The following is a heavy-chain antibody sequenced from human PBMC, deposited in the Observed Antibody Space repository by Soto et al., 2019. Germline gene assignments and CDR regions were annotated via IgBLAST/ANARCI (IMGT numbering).Heavy chain of an antibody. CDR1: GASVSNGD. J-gene: IGHJ5*02. D-gene: IGHD3-22*01. V-gene: IGHV4-59*02. CDR2: MYFGGSF. Sequence: SETLSLTCNVSGASVSNGDWSWIRQPPGKGLEWIGFMYFGGSFNYNPSLTSRATISVETSKNQFSMKLTSVTASDTAVYYCARSYYDSTGFAVDPWGQGTLVTVS. CDR3: ARSYYDSTGFAVDP.